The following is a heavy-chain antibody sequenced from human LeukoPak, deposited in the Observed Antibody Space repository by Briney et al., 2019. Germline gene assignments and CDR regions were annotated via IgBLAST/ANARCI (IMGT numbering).Heavy chain of an antibody. V-gene: IGHV3-21*06. CDR2: ITSDSNLI. D-gene: IGHD3-16*01. Sequence: PGGSLRLSCAASGSAFSDYSMNWVRQAPGKGREWISAITSDSNLIYYADSMRGRITISRDNAENSVYLQMNGLRAEDTAIYYCASGGATVWGYWGQGALVIVSS. CDR3: ASGGATVWGY. CDR1: GSAFSDYS. J-gene: IGHJ4*02.